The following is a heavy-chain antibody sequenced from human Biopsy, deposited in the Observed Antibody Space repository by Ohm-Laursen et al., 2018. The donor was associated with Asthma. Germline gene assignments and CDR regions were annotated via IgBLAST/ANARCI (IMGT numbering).Heavy chain of an antibody. Sequence: GPSVKVSCKAHGDILSSFGIKRVRKAPGQGLEWMGGVIPIYGTTHTAQKFQCRVTITADESTSTAYIDLTSLRKEDTAVYYCARGGFYGDRRHHNGLDVWGQGTTVTGSS. CDR3: ARGGFYGDRRHHNGLDV. CDR2: VIPIYGTT. V-gene: IGHV1-69*01. J-gene: IGHJ6*02. CDR1: GDILSSFG. D-gene: IGHD4-17*01.